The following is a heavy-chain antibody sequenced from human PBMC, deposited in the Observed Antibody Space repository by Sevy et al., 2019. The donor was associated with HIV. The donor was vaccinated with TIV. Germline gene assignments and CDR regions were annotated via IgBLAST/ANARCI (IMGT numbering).Heavy chain of an antibody. D-gene: IGHD3-22*01. Sequence: SQTLSLTCNVSGGSVSSEYWSWIRQPAGKGLEWIGRIYTSETINYNPALKSRVTMSIDTSKNQISLKRTPVTAADTAVYYCAREFFYDSTDYYWPTYYFDNWGQGTLVTVSS. CDR3: AREFFYDSTDYYWPTYYFDN. J-gene: IGHJ4*02. CDR2: IYTSETI. V-gene: IGHV4-4*07. CDR1: GGSVSSEY.